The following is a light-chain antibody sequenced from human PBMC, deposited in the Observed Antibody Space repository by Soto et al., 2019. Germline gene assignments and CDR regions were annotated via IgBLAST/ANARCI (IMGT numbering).Light chain of an antibody. CDR2: EAS. V-gene: IGKV1-5*03. CDR3: QQYNGSWT. CDR1: QSISGS. Sequence: DIQMTQSPSTLSASVGDRVTITCRASQSISGSLAWYQQKPGKAPKLLIYEASNIKSGVPSRFSGSGSGTEYTLTISSLQPDDFASYYCQQYNGSWTFGQGTKVEIK. J-gene: IGKJ1*01.